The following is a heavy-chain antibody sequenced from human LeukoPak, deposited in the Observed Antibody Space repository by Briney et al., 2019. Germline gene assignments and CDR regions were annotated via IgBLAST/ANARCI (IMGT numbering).Heavy chain of an antibody. V-gene: IGHV4-30-2*01. D-gene: IGHD6-19*01. Sequence: TSETLSLARAVSGGSISSGGYSWSWIRQPPGKGLEWIGYIYHSGSTYYNPSLKSRVTISVDRSKNEFSLKLSSVTAADTAVYYCAGGWYPYYYYGMDVWGQGTTVTVSS. J-gene: IGHJ6*02. CDR1: GGSISSGGYS. CDR3: AGGWYPYYYYGMDV. CDR2: IYHSGST.